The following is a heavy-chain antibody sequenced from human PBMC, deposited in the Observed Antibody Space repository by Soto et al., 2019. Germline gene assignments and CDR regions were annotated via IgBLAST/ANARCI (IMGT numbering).Heavy chain of an antibody. D-gene: IGHD3-22*01. CDR1: GVSITSSSYY. CDR2: IYSGGST. CDR3: GRGNSNDNAFDI. Sequence: QVQLQESGPGLVKPSETLSLTCSVSGVSITSSSYYWGWIRQPPGKGLECIGTIYSGGSTFYNPSFGSRVTVSVDTANQQSSLGLTFLTAPDTPLYYCGRGNSNDNAFDIWGDGTMVTASS. J-gene: IGHJ3*02. V-gene: IGHV4-39*01.